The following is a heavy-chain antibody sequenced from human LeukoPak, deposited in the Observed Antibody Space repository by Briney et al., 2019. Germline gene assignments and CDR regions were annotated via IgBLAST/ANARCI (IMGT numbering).Heavy chain of an antibody. CDR3: ARHQVNYGDYYGMDV. V-gene: IGHV5-51*01. CDR1: GYSFTSYW. CDR2: IYPGDSDT. Sequence: GESLKISCKGSGYSFTSYWIGWVRQMPGKGLEWMGIIYPGDSDTRYSPSFQGQVTISADKSNSTAYLQWSSLKASDTAMYYCARHQVNYGDYYGMDVWGQGTTVTVSS. J-gene: IGHJ6*02. D-gene: IGHD4-17*01.